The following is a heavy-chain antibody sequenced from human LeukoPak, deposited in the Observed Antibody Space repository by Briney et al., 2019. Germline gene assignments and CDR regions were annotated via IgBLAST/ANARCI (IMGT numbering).Heavy chain of an antibody. J-gene: IGHJ4*02. CDR1: GGSISSGGYS. D-gene: IGHD6-19*01. CDR3: ARGRAVADY. Sequence: SETLSLTCAVSGGSISSGGYSWSWIRQPPGKGLEWIGSIYYSGSTYYNPSLKSRVTISVDTSKNQFSLKLSSVTAADTAVYYCARGRAVADYWGQGTLVTVSS. V-gene: IGHV4-39*07. CDR2: IYYSGST.